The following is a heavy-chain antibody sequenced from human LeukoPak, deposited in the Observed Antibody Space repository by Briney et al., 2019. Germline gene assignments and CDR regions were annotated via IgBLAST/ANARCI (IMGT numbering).Heavy chain of an antibody. CDR3: AKDCPYGSGHPYYFDY. D-gene: IGHD3-10*01. J-gene: IGHJ4*02. CDR2: ISGSGGST. V-gene: IGHV3-23*01. CDR1: GFTFSSYA. Sequence: GGSLRLSCAASGFTFSSYAMSWVRQAPGKGLERVSAISGSGGSTYYADSVKGRFTISRDNSKNTLYLQMNSLRAEDTAVYYCAKDCPYGSGHPYYFDYWGQGTLVTVSS.